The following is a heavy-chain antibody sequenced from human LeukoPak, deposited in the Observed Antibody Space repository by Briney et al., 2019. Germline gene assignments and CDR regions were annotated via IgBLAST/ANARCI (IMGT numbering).Heavy chain of an antibody. CDR1: GFTFSSYS. Sequence: GGSLRLSCAASGFTFSSYSMNWVRQAPGKGLEWVSSISSSSSYIYYADSVKGRFTISRDHAKNSLYLQMNSLRAEDTAVYYCARWGLRIVVSVGTHMDVWGKGTTVTVSS. CDR3: ARWGLRIVVSVGTHMDV. D-gene: IGHD3-22*01. J-gene: IGHJ6*03. V-gene: IGHV3-21*01. CDR2: ISSSSSYI.